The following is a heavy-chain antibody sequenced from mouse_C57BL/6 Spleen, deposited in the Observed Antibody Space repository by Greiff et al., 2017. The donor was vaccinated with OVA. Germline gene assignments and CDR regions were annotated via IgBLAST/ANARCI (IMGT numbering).Heavy chain of an antibody. V-gene: IGHV1-61*01. CDR3: ARGRAQAFAY. D-gene: IGHD3-2*02. Sequence: QVQLQQPGAELVRPGSSVKLSCKASGYTFTSYWMDWVKQRPGQGLEWIGNIYPSDSETHYNQKFKDKATLTVDKSSSTAYMQLSSLTSEDSAVYYCARGRAQAFAYWGQGTLVTVSA. J-gene: IGHJ3*01. CDR1: GYTFTSYW. CDR2: IYPSDSET.